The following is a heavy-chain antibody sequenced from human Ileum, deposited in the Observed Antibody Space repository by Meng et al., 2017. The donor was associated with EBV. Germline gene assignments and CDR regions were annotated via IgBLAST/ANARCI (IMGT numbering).Heavy chain of an antibody. CDR2: MNSYTGNA. V-gene: IGHV1-8*01. Sequence: VQLGKPGTKVKKPGASWKFSCKASGYTFINHDINWVRQAAGQGLESIGWMNSYTGNAGYAQKFRGRVTMTRDTSINTAYLEVISLTSEDTAVYYCARGSGAGGRDWFDPWGQGTLVTVSS. J-gene: IGHJ5*02. CDR1: GYTFINHD. CDR3: ARGSGAGGRDWFDP. D-gene: IGHD3-16*01.